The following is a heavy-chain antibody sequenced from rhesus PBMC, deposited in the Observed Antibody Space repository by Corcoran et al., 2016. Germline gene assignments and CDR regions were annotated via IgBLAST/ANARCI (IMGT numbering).Heavy chain of an antibody. V-gene: IGHV3S5*01. J-gene: IGHJ6*01. CDR2: INPGGGST. D-gene: IGHD1-26*01. CDR3: AKDHHGYNWNYDGLDS. CDR1: GFTFSSYG. Sequence: EVQLVETGGGLVQPGGSLKLACAASGFTFSSYGMSWVRQAPGKGLEWFSAINPGGGSTNYADSVKGRFTISRENSKNTLSLQMNSLRAEDTAVYYCAKDHHGYNWNYDGLDSWGQGVVGTVSS.